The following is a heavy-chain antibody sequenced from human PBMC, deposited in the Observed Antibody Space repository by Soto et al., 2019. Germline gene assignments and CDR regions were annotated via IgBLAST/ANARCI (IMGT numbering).Heavy chain of an antibody. CDR2: IFYSGSS. V-gene: IGHV4-30-2*05. D-gene: IGHD3-10*01. J-gene: IGHJ3*01. Sequence: SETLSLTCAVSSGSISSGGYSWSWIRQPPGKGLEWIGYIFYSGSSYSTPSLKSRVVISIDTSKNQFSLNLTSVTAADTAVYFCARVNLDTMVDVWGPGILVTVSS. CDR3: ARVNLDTMVDV. CDR1: SGSISSGGYS.